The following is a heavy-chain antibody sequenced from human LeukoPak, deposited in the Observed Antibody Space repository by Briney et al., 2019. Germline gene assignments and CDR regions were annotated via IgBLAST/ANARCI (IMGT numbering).Heavy chain of an antibody. CDR3: ARWDSTSYDAFDI. J-gene: IGHJ3*02. Sequence: GGSLRLSCAASGFTFSYYAMHWVRQAPGKGLEYVSAISSDGGSTYYANSVKGRFTISRDNSKNMLYLQMGSLRAEDMAVYYCARWDSTSYDAFDIWGQGTMVTVSS. CDR1: GFTFSYYA. D-gene: IGHD6-6*01. V-gene: IGHV3-64*01. CDR2: ISSDGGST.